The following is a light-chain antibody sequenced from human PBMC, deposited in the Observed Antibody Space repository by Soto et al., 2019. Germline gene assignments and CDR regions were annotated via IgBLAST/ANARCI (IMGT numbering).Light chain of an antibody. CDR3: QQYYSYPRT. Sequence: AIRMTQSPSSLSASTGDRVTITCRASQGISRYLAWYQQKPGKAPKLLIYAASTLQSGVPSRFSGSGSVTDFTLTISCLQSEDFAAYYCQQYYSYPRTFGHGTKVEIK. J-gene: IGKJ1*01. CDR2: AAS. V-gene: IGKV1-8*01. CDR1: QGISRY.